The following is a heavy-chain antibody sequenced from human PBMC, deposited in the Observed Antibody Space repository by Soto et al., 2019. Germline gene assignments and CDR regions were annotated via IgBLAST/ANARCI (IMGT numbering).Heavy chain of an antibody. CDR3: ARVERRGGSVYNWNYEAAYYFDY. J-gene: IGHJ4*02. CDR2: ISAYNGNT. D-gene: IGHD1-7*01. CDR1: GYTFTSYG. Sequence: QVPLVQSGAEVKKPGASVKVSCKASGYTFTSYGISWVRQAPGQGLEWMGWISAYNGNTNYAQKLQGRVTMTTDTSTSTAYMELRSLRSDDTAVYYCARVERRGGSVYNWNYEAAYYFDYWGQGTLVTVSS. V-gene: IGHV1-18*01.